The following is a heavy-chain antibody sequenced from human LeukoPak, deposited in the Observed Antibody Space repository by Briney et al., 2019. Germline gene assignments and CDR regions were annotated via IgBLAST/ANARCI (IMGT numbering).Heavy chain of an antibody. CDR1: GGSISSNGYY. V-gene: IGHV4-39*01. J-gene: IGHJ4*02. CDR3: ARAYGARPYYYFDY. D-gene: IGHD4-17*01. Sequence: SETLSLTCSVSGGSISSNGYYWGWIRQPPGKGLEWIGAIYYSGSAYYNPSLKSRVTISVDTSKNQFSLKVTSVTAADTAVYYCARAYGARPYYYFDYWGQGSLVTVSS. CDR2: IYYSGSA.